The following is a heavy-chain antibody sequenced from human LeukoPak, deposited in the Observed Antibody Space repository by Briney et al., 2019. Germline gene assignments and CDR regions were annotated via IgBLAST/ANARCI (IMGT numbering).Heavy chain of an antibody. CDR1: GFTFSSYS. Sequence: PGGSLRLSCAASGFTFSSYSMNWVRQAPGKGLEWVSSISSSSSYIYYADSVKGRFTISRDNAKNSLYLQMNSLRAEDTAVYYCARVSPRVGATYYFDYWGQGTLVTVSS. CDR2: ISSSSSYI. V-gene: IGHV3-21*01. J-gene: IGHJ4*02. CDR3: ARVSPRVGATYYFDY. D-gene: IGHD1-26*01.